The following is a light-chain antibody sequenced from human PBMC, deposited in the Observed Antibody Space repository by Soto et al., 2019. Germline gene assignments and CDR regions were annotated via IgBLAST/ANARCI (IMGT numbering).Light chain of an antibody. CDR1: QSVTTNY. J-gene: IGKJ1*01. V-gene: IGKV3-20*01. CDR2: GAS. Sequence: EIVLTQSPGTLSLSPGERATLSCRASQSVTTNYLAWYQQKPGQAPRLLIYGASSSATGIPDRFTGSGSGTDFTLTISRLEPEDFVVYYCQHYGTSSRTFGQGTKGEIK. CDR3: QHYGTSSRT.